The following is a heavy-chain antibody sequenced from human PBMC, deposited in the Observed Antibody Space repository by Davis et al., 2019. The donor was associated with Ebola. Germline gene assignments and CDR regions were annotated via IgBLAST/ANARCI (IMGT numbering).Heavy chain of an antibody. D-gene: IGHD3-22*01. CDR1: GYTFDTDW. J-gene: IGHJ4*02. V-gene: IGHV5-51*01. CDR3: ARLGSSGYYRERSFDY. CDR2: IYPGDSET. Sequence: GESLKISCQGIGYTFDTDWIAWVRQMSGKGLEWMGIIYPGDSETRYSPSFDGQVSISVDRSSNAVYLQWSSLKASDTAMYYCARLGSSGYYRERSFDYWGQGTLVTVSS.